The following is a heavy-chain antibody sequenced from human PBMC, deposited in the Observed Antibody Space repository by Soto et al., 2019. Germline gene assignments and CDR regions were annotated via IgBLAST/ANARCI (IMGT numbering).Heavy chain of an antibody. CDR3: AKEEDSSGCLDY. CDR1: GFTFSSYA. CDR2: ISGSGGST. D-gene: IGHD6-19*01. J-gene: IGHJ4*02. Sequence: GGTLRLSCAASGFTFSSYAMSWVRQAPGKGLEWVSAISGSGGSTYYTDSVKGRFTISRDNSKNTLYLQMNSLRAEDTAVYYCAKEEDSSGCLDYWGQGTLVTVS. V-gene: IGHV3-23*01.